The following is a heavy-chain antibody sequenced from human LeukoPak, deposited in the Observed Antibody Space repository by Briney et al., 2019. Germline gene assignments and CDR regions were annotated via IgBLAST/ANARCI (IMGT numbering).Heavy chain of an antibody. D-gene: IGHD2-21*01. J-gene: IGHJ3*02. CDR3: XXVLWXPDDAFDI. CDR2: ISGSGGST. V-gene: IGHV3-23*01. CDR1: GFTFSSYA. Sequence: PGGSLRLSCAASGFTFSSYAMSWVRQAPGKGLEWVSAISGSGGSTYYADSVKGRFTISRDNSKHTLYLQMNSLRAEDTAVYYCXXVLWXPDDAFDIWGQGTMVTVS.